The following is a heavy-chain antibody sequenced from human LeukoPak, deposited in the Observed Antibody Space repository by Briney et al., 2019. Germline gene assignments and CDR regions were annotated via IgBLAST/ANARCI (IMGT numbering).Heavy chain of an antibody. V-gene: IGHV4-39*01. D-gene: IGHD1-26*01. J-gene: IGHJ5*02. Sequence: SETLSLTCTVSGGSISSSSYYWGWICQPPGKGLEWIGSIYYSGSTYYNPSLKSRVTISVDTSKNQFPLKLSSVTAADTAVYYCARPLARSGWFDPWGQGTLVTVSS. CDR2: IYYSGST. CDR1: GGSISSSSYY. CDR3: ARPLARSGWFDP.